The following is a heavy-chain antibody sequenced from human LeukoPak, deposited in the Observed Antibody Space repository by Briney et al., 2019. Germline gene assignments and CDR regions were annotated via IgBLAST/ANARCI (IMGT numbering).Heavy chain of an antibody. CDR3: ARARNYITIFGVVIADYYFDY. V-gene: IGHV4-59*12. CDR2: ISDIGSI. CDR1: GGSISSYY. Sequence: SETLSLTCTVSGGSISSYYWSWIRQPPGKGLEWIAYISDIGSINYNPSLKSRVTISVDTSKNQFSLKLSSVTAADTAVYYCARARNYITIFGVVIADYYFDYWGQGTLVTVSS. D-gene: IGHD3-3*01. J-gene: IGHJ4*02.